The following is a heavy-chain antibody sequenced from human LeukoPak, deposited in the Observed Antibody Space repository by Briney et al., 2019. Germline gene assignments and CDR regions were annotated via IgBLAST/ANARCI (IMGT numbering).Heavy chain of an antibody. V-gene: IGHV3-23*01. CDR3: AIERSRWDYYDSSGYFNY. J-gene: IGHJ4*02. D-gene: IGHD3-22*01. CDR2: ISGSGGST. Sequence: GGSLRLSCAASGFTFSSYAMSWVRQAPGKGLEWVSVISGSGGSTYYADSVKGRFTISTDNSKNTLYLQMHSLRAEDTAVYYCAIERSRWDYYDSSGYFNYWGQGTLVTVSS. CDR1: GFTFSSYA.